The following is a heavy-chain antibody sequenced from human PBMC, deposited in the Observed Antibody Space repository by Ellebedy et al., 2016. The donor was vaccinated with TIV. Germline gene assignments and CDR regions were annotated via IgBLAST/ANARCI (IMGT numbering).Heavy chain of an antibody. D-gene: IGHD6-13*01. CDR1: RFTFDIYA. CDR3: AKDAYSRTWSTVFDY. V-gene: IGHV3-23*01. CDR2: ISAGGGNT. Sequence: GGSLRLSCAASRFTFDIYAMTWVRQAPGKGLEWVSAISAGGGNTYYTDSVKGRFTLSRDNSKNTLYLQMNSLRVEDTAVYYCAKDAYSRTWSTVFDYWGQGTLVTVSS. J-gene: IGHJ4*02.